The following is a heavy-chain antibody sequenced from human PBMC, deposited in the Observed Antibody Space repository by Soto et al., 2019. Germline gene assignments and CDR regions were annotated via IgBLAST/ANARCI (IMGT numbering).Heavy chain of an antibody. V-gene: IGHV4-31*02. CDR2: FYSSGSI. Sequence: LSLTCFVSGYFIGAGGYYWSWIRHHPGKGLEWIGSFYSSGSIIYNPSLRSRVSISGDMSTNQLSMSLTSVTAADTARYYCARMYSSGSGWFHPWGQGTLVTVSS. CDR3: ARMYSSGSGWFHP. CDR1: GYFIGAGGYY. J-gene: IGHJ5*02. D-gene: IGHD6-19*01.